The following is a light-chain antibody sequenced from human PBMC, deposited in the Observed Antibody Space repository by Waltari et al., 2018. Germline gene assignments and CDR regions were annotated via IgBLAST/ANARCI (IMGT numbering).Light chain of an antibody. Sequence: DIQLTQSPSFLSASVGDRVTITCRASQDISSYLSWYQQKPGKAPNLLCYTASTLQSGVPSRFSGSRSGTEFTLTISSLQPEDFATYYCQQLNSYPLTFGQGTRLDIK. V-gene: IGKV1-9*01. CDR1: QDISSY. CDR2: TAS. CDR3: QQLNSYPLT. J-gene: IGKJ5*01.